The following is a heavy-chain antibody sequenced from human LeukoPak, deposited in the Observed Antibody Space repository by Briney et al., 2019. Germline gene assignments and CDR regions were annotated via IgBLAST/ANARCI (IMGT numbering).Heavy chain of an antibody. CDR1: GFTVSNNH. CDR2: MYRGGST. J-gene: IGHJ4*02. CDR3: ARDGGAAAGY. Sequence: GGSLRLSCAASGFTVSNNHMSWVRQAQGKGLEWVSVMYRGGSTYYADSVQGRFTMSRDNSKNTLYLQMNSLRAEDTAVYYCARDGGAAAGYWGQGTLVTVSS. D-gene: IGHD6-13*01. V-gene: IGHV3-66*01.